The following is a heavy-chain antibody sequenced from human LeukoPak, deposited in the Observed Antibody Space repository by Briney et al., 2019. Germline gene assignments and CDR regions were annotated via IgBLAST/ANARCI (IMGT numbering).Heavy chain of an antibody. CDR2: ISAYNGNT. D-gene: IGHD2-15*01. CDR3: ARDSADCSGGSCYSAEYFQH. Sequence: ASVKVSCKASGYTFNSYGISWVRQAPGQGLEWMGRISAYNGNTNFAQKVQDRVTMTTDTSTSTAYMELRSLRSDDTAVYYCARDSADCSGGSCYSAEYFQHWGQGTLVTVSS. CDR1: GYTFNSYG. V-gene: IGHV1-18*01. J-gene: IGHJ1*01.